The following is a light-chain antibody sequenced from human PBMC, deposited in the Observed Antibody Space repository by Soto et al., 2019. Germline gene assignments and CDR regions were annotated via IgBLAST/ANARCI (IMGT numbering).Light chain of an antibody. V-gene: IGKV3-20*01. CDR1: QSVSNNY. J-gene: IGKJ1*01. CDR2: GAS. CDR3: QQYGRSWWT. Sequence: EIVMTQSPATLSVSPGERATLSCRASQSVSNNYLAWYQQKPGQAPRLLIYGASIRATGIPDRFSGSGSGTDFTLTISKLEPEDFAVYYCQQYGRSWWTFGQGTKVDIK.